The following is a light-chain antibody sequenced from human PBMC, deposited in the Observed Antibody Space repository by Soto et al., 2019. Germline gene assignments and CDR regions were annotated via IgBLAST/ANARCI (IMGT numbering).Light chain of an antibody. Sequence: EIQMTQSPSSLSAPVGDRVTITCLASQSIRRYLNWYQQKPGKAPKVLIYAASSLQSGVPSRFSGSGSGTDFTLTISGLQPEDSATYYCQQTYNIPETFGQGTKVDIK. CDR1: QSIRRY. CDR2: AAS. V-gene: IGKV1-39*01. J-gene: IGKJ1*01. CDR3: QQTYNIPET.